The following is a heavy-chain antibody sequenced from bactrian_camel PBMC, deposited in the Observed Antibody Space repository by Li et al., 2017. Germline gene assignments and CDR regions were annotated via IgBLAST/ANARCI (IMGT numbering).Heavy chain of an antibody. CDR1: RLTFRDFA. CDR3: GAGVNWFYAY. Sequence: VQLVESGGGLVQAGGSLRLSCTVSRLTFRDFAMGWFRQAPGNECELVSSMSSDGAIFYKDSVRGRFTLSQDNAKNTAYLQLNSLKTEDMAIYYCGAGVNWFYAYWGQGTQVTVS. J-gene: IGHJ4*01. V-gene: IGHV3S63*01. D-gene: IGHD7*01. CDR2: MSSDGAI.